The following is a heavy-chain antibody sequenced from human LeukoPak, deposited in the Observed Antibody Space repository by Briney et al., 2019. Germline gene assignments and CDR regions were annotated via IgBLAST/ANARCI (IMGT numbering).Heavy chain of an antibody. Sequence: GGSLRLSCAASGFTFSSYEMNWVRQAPGKGLEWVSYISSSGSTIYYADSVKGRFTISRDNAKNSLYLQMNSLRAEDTAVYYCARDYYYGSGPTGFDPWGQGTLVTVSS. J-gene: IGHJ5*02. D-gene: IGHD3-10*01. CDR2: ISSSGSTI. V-gene: IGHV3-48*03. CDR3: ARDYYYGSGPTGFDP. CDR1: GFTFSSYE.